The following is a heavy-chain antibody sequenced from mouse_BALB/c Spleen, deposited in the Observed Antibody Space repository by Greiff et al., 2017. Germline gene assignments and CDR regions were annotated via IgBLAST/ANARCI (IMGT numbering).Heavy chain of an antibody. CDR3: ARHGGNYGYFDV. Sequence: EVQLVESGGGLVQPGGSLKLSCAASGFTFSSYTMSWVRQTPEKRLEWVAYISNGGGSTYYPDTVKGRFTISRDNAKNTLYLQMSSLKSEDTAMYYCARHGGNYGYFDVWGAGTTVTVSS. V-gene: IGHV5-12-2*01. CDR2: ISNGGGST. J-gene: IGHJ1*01. CDR1: GFTFSSYT. D-gene: IGHD1-1*02.